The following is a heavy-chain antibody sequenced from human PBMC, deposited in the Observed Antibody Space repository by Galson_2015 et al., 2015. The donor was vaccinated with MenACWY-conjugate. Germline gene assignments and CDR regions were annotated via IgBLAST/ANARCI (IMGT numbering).Heavy chain of an antibody. D-gene: IGHD1-26*01. V-gene: IGHV3-7*01. CDR3: AKDMGALGGSDY. Sequence: SLRLSCAASGFTFSTYWMSWVRQASGKGLEWVANIKEDGSDKYYVDSMRGLFTTSRDNAKNSLYLQMNSLRAEDTSLYFCAKDMGALGGSDYWGQGTLVTVSS. J-gene: IGHJ4*02. CDR1: GFTFSTYW. CDR2: IKEDGSDK.